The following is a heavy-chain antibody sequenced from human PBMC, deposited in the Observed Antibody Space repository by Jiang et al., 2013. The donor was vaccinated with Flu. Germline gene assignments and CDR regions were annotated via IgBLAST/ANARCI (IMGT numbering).Heavy chain of an antibody. CDR2: ISAYNGNT. Sequence: GAEVKKPGASVKVSCKASGYTFTSYGISWVRQAPGQGLEWMGWISAYNGNTNYAQKLQGRVTMTTDTSTSTAYMELRSLRSDDTAVYYCARDIRMVDSLHEIDYWGQGTLVTVSS. CDR1: GYTFTSYG. V-gene: IGHV1-18*01. J-gene: IGHJ4*02. CDR3: ARDIRMVDSLHEIDY. D-gene: IGHD3-10*01.